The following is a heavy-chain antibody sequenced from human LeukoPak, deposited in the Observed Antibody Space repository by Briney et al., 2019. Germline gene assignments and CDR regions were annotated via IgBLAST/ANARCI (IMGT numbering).Heavy chain of an antibody. V-gene: IGHV3-21*01. CDR3: ARYLGYGDYGSIDY. CDR2: ISSSSSYI. D-gene: IGHD4-17*01. J-gene: IGHJ4*02. CDR1: GFTFSSYS. Sequence: GGSLRLSCAASGFTFSSYSMNWVRQAPGKGLEWVSSISSSSSYIYYADSVKGRFTISRDNAKNSLYLQMNRLRAEDTAVYYCARYLGYGDYGSIDYWGQGTLVTVSS.